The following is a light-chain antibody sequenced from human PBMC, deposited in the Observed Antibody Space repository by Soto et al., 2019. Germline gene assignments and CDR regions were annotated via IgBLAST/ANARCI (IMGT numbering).Light chain of an antibody. CDR1: QSVGRN. CDR2: DAS. CDR3: QQFKRWHPV. J-gene: IGKJ3*01. V-gene: IGKV3-15*01. Sequence: EIVMTQSPVTLSVSPGERATLSCRASQSVGRNLAWYQQKPGQAPRLLIYDASNMATGIPARFSGSGSGTEFTLIISGLQSEDFAVYYCQQFKRWHPVFGPGTTVDIK.